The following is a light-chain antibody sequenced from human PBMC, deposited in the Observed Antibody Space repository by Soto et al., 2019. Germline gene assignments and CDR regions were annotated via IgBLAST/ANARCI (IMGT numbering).Light chain of an antibody. J-gene: IGKJ2*01. CDR1: QSISSN. CDR2: GAS. CDR3: QQYNSWPPYT. Sequence: EIVMTQAPATLSVSPGERATLSGRASQSISSNLAWYQQKPGQAPRLLIFGASTRATGIPARFSGSGSGTEFTLTISSLQSEDFAVYYCQQYNSWPPYTFGQGTKLEI. V-gene: IGKV3D-15*01.